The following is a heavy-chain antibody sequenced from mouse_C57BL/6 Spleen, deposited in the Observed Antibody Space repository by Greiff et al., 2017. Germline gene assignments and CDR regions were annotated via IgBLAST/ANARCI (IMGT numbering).Heavy chain of an antibody. CDR3: ASNYYGSSYSFGD. Sequence: EVQLQQSVAELVRPGASVKLSCTASGFNIKNTYMHWVKQRPEQGLEWIGRIDPANGNTKYAPKFQGKAPITADTSSNTAYLQLSSLTSEDTAIYYCASNYYGSSYSFGDWGQGITLTVS. V-gene: IGHV14-3*01. J-gene: IGHJ2*01. D-gene: IGHD1-1*01. CDR1: GFNIKNTY. CDR2: IDPANGNT.